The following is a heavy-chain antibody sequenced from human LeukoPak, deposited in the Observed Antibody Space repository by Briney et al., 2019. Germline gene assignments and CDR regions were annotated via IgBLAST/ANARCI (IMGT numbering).Heavy chain of an antibody. CDR1: GYTFTGYY. D-gene: IGHD3-9*01. CDR2: INPNHGDT. Sequence: ASVKVSCKASGYTFTGYYMRWVRQAPGQGLEWMGWINPNHGDTNYAQKFQDRVSMTRDTSISTAYMHLSRLRSADTAVYYCARSPHILTGENFDYWGQGTLLTVSS. V-gene: IGHV1-2*02. J-gene: IGHJ4*02. CDR3: ARSPHILTGENFDY.